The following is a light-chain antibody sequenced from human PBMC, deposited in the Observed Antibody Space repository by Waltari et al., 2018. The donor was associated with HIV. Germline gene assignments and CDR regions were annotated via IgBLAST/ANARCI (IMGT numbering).Light chain of an antibody. J-gene: IGKJ1*01. Sequence: EIVMTQSPATLSVSPGERATLSCRASQSVSSNVDWYQQKPGQAPRLLIYGASTRATGFPARFSGSGSGTEFTLTISSLQSEDFAVYYCQQYSNRPPRTFGQGTKVEVK. CDR1: QSVSSN. CDR3: QQYSNRPPRT. V-gene: IGKV3-15*01. CDR2: GAS.